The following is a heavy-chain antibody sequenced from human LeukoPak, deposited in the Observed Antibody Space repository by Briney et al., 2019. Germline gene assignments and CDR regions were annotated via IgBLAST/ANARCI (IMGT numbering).Heavy chain of an antibody. CDR3: AKGTNYGSGSYEDY. CDR2: ISWNSGSI. V-gene: IGHV3-9*01. Sequence: GGSLRLSCAASGFTFDDYAMHWVRQAPGKGLEWVSGISWNSGSIGYADSVKGRFTISRDNSKNTLYLQMNSLRAEDTAVYYCAKGTNYGSGSYEDYWGQGTLVTVSS. J-gene: IGHJ4*02. CDR1: GFTFDDYA. D-gene: IGHD3-10*01.